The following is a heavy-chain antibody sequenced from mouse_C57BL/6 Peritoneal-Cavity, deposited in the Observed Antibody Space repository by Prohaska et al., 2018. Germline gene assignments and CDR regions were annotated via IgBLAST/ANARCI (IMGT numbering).Heavy chain of an antibody. CDR2: ISYDGSN. V-gene: IGHV3-6*01. Sequence: DVQLQESGPGLVKPSQSLSLTCSVTGYSITSGYYWNWIRQFPGNKLEWMGYISYDGSNNYNPSLKNRISITCDTSKNQFFLKLNSVTTEDTATYYCASHDYLYYAMDYWGQGTSVTVSS. J-gene: IGHJ4*01. CDR3: ASHDYLYYAMDY. D-gene: IGHD2-4*01. CDR1: GYSITSGYY.